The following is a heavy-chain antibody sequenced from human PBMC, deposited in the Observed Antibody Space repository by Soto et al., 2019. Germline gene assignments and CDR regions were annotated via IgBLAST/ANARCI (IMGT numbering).Heavy chain of an antibody. J-gene: IGHJ6*02. CDR3: ARDQLWFGDFNTWGMDV. D-gene: IGHD3-10*01. CDR2: IYYSGST. CDR1: GGSISSSSYY. Sequence: SETLSLTCTVSGGSISSSSYYWGWIRQPPGKGLEWIGSIYYSGSTNYNPSLKSRVTISVDKSKNQFSLKLSSVTAADTAVYYCARDQLWFGDFNTWGMDVWGQGTTVTVSS. V-gene: IGHV4-39*07.